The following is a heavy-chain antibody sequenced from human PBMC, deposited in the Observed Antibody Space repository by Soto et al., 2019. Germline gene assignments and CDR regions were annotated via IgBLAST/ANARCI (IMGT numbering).Heavy chain of an antibody. D-gene: IGHD3-9*01. V-gene: IGHV4-59*01. CDR3: ARVSFDWLVDY. CDR2: IYYSGST. Sequence: SETLSLTCTVSGGSISSYYWSWIRQPPGKGLEWIGYIYYSGSTNYNPSLKSRVTISVDTSKNQFSLKLSSVTAADTAVYYCARVSFDWLVDYWGQGTLVTVSS. J-gene: IGHJ4*02. CDR1: GGSISSYY.